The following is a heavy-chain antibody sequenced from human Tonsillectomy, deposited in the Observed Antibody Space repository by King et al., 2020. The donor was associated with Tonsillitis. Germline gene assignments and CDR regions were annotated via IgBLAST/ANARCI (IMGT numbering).Heavy chain of an antibody. CDR3: ARGVTVLNGITMIRGVAKGVYYVDY. J-gene: IGHJ4*02. Sequence: VQLQQWGAGLLKPSETLSLTCVVYGGSFSDYYWSWIRQPPGKGLEWIGEINHSGSTNYNPSLKSRVTISVDTCKNQFSLKLNSVTAADTAGYYCARGVTVLNGITMIRGVAKGVYYVDYWGQGTLVTVSS. CDR2: INHSGST. V-gene: IGHV4-34*01. D-gene: IGHD3-10*01. CDR1: GGSFSDYY.